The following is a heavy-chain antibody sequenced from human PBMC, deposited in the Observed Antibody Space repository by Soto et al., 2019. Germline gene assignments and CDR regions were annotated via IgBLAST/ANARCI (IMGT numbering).Heavy chain of an antibody. CDR3: ASSPRGYCSSTSCRELGNYYGMDV. J-gene: IGHJ6*02. CDR1: GYSFTNYW. CDR2: IYPGDSDA. V-gene: IGHV5-51*01. Sequence: PGESLKISCKGSGYSFTNYWIGWVRQMPGKGLEWMGIIYPGDSDARYSPSFQGQVTISADKSISTAYLQWSSLKASDTAVYYCASSPRGYCSSTSCRELGNYYGMDVWGQGTTVTVSS. D-gene: IGHD2-2*01.